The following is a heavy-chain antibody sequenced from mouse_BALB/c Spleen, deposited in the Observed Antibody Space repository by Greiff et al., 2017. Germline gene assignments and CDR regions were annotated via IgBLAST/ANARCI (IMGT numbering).Heavy chain of an antibody. CDR2: INPSNGRT. V-gene: IGHV1S81*02. D-gene: IGHD4-1*01. CDR1: GYTFTSYW. Sequence: QVQLQQPGAELVKPGASVKLSCKASGYTFTSYWMHWVKQRPGQGLEWIGEINPSNGRTNYNEKFKSKATLTVDKSSSTAYMQLSSLTSEDSAVYYGARWPGTGFAYWGQGTLVTVSA. CDR3: ARWPGTGFAY. J-gene: IGHJ3*01.